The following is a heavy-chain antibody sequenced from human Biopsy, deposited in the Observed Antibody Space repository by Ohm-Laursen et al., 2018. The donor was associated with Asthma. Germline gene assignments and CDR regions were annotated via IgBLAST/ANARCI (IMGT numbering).Heavy chain of an antibody. Sequence: TLSLTCGVSGDYIDSGDYSWTWIRQSPGVGLEWIGYIYRNGDTYYNPPLKNRFTISIDRSKNHFSLILSSVTAADTAVYYCARHDHRWDTYADFWGQGTLVTVSS. CDR2: IYRNGDT. CDR1: GDYIDSGDYS. D-gene: IGHD2-2*01. V-gene: IGHV4-30-2*06. J-gene: IGHJ4*02. CDR3: ARHDHRWDTYADF.